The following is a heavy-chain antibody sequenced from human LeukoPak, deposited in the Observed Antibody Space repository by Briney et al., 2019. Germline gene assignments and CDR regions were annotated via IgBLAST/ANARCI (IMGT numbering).Heavy chain of an antibody. CDR2: INNDGSGT. CDR3: VRGGFGHAMDV. V-gene: IGHV3-74*01. J-gene: IGHJ6*02. D-gene: IGHD3-10*01. Sequence: GGSLRLSCAASGFTFSSYWMHWVRQAPGKGLVWVSVINNDGSGTNYADSVKGRSTISRDNAKNTPYLQMTSLGAEDTAVYYCVRGGFGHAMDVWGQGTTVTVSS. CDR1: GFTFSSYW.